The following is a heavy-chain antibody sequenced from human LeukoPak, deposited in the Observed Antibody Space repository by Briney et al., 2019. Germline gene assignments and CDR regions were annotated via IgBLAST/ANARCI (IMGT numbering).Heavy chain of an antibody. CDR2: IRSKAYRGTT. Sequence: GGSLRLSCSTSGFTFGDHAMSWGRQAPGKGLEWVGFIRSKAYRGTTEYAPSVRGRFSISRDNSNSIDYLQMNTLQTEDTAVYYCARGPIQLWIHNAMDVWGQGTTVTVSS. CDR3: ARGPIQLWIHNAMDV. CDR1: GFTFGDHA. V-gene: IGHV3-49*04. D-gene: IGHD5-18*01. J-gene: IGHJ6*02.